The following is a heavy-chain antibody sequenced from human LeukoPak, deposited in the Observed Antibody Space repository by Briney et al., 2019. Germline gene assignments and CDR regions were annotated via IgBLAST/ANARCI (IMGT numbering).Heavy chain of an antibody. Sequence: PGRSLRLSCAASGFTFDDYAMHWVRQAPGKGLEWVSGVSGSGDTTYYADSVKGRFTISRDNSKNTLFLQMKGLRAEDTARYYCAKGNGYNYIKYFDYWGQGTLVTVSS. CDR1: GFTFDDYA. CDR2: VSGSGDTT. J-gene: IGHJ4*02. V-gene: IGHV3-23*01. D-gene: IGHD5-24*01. CDR3: AKGNGYNYIKYFDY.